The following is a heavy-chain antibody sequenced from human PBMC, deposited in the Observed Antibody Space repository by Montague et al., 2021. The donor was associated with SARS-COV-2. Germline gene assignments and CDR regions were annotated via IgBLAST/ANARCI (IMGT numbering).Heavy chain of an antibody. CDR2: IYYSGST. V-gene: IGHV4-31*03. J-gene: IGHJ4*02. CDR1: DASITTGPFY. CDR3: VTRRRDCTVPFDY. D-gene: IGHD2-21*01. Sequence: TLSLTCTVSDASITTGPFYWSWIRQYPGKGLEWIGCIYYSGSTYYNPSLKSRITMSVDPSKNQFSLTLSSVTAADTAIYYCVTRRRDCTVPFDYWGQGILVTVSS.